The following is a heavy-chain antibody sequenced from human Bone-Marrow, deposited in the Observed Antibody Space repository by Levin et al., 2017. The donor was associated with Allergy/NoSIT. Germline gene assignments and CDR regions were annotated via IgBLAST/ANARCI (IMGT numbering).Heavy chain of an antibody. CDR1: GFTFSSYD. CDR2: IGTAADS. Sequence: PSETLYLTCAASGFTFSSYDMHWVRQATGRGLEWVSAIGTAADSYYSGSVKGRFTVSRDNAKNSFYLQMNSLRAGDTAVYYCARVALPRYCTSTSCSDSGYYFDYWGQGTLVTVSS. J-gene: IGHJ4*02. V-gene: IGHV3-13*04. CDR3: ARVALPRYCTSTSCSDSGYYFDY. D-gene: IGHD2-2*01.